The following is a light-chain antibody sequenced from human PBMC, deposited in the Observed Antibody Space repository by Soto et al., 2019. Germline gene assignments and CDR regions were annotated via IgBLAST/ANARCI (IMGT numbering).Light chain of an antibody. CDR3: QQYNNWSWT. J-gene: IGKJ1*01. CDR2: GAS. Sequence: VMTQSPATLSVSPGERATLSCRASQNISRSLAWYLQKVGQAPRLLIYGASTRAPGISARFSGSGSGTEFTLTISSLQSEDFAIYYCQQYNNWSWTFGQGTKVDIK. CDR1: QNISRS. V-gene: IGKV3-15*01.